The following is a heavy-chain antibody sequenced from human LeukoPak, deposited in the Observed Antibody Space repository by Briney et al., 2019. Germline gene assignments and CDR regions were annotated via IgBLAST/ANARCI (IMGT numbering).Heavy chain of an antibody. CDR3: ARALPGAGDFYWYFDL. V-gene: IGHV4-61*02. J-gene: IGHJ2*01. CDR2: IYTSGST. Sequence: PSQTLSLTCTVSGGSISSGSYYWSWIRQPAGKGLEWIGRIYTSGSTNYNPSLKSRVTISVDTSKNQFSLKLSSVTAADTAVYYCARALPGAGDFYWYFDLWGRGTLVTVSS. D-gene: IGHD4-17*01. CDR1: GGSISSGSYY.